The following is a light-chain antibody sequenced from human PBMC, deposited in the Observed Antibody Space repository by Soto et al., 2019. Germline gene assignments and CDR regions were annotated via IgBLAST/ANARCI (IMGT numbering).Light chain of an antibody. Sequence: EIVLTQSPGTLSLSPGERATLSCRASQSFSSSYFSWYQQKPGPAHRLLLYGASSRATGTPDRFRSSGSGEDFSLTISSLAAEDFAVYYCQHYGSALFTFGPGTKVEVK. CDR3: QHYGSALFT. V-gene: IGKV3-20*01. CDR1: QSFSSSY. CDR2: GAS. J-gene: IGKJ3*01.